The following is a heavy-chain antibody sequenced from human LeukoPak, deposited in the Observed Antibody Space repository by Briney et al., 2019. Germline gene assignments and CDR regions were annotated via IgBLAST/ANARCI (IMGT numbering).Heavy chain of an antibody. CDR1: GFTLSDYY. CDR2: TSSSRSYI. V-gene: IGHV3-11*03. D-gene: IGHD6-19*01. CDR3: AKGDYSSGLDVFDI. Sequence: AGGSLRLSCAASGFTLSDYYMSWIRQAAGKLLEWISYTSSSRSYINYADSVKGRFTISRDNAKNSVYLQMNSLRADDSAVYYCAKGDYSSGLDVFDIWGQGTMVTGSS. J-gene: IGHJ3*02.